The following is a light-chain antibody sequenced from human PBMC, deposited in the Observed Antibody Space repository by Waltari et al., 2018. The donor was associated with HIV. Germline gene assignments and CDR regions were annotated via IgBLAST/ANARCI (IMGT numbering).Light chain of an antibody. J-gene: IGLJ1*01. CDR1: SSAVGTYNR. Sequence: QSALTQPLSVSGSLGQSVTIACTGTSSAVGTYNRFSWYQQSPGKAPKVIIYNVRERPAGVPDRFSGSKSANTASLTISRLQAEDEADYHCSSYAGTYIVFGTGTKVSVL. V-gene: IGLV2-11*01. CDR2: NVR. CDR3: SSYAGTYIV.